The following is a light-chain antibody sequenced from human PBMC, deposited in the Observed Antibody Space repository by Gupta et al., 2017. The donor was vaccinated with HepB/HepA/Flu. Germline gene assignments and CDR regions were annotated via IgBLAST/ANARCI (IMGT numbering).Light chain of an antibody. CDR1: QSVSSY. V-gene: IGKV3-11*01. CDR2: DAS. Sequence: EIVLTQSPATLSLSPGERATRSCRASQSVSSYLAWYQQKPGQAPRLLIYDASNRANGIPARFSGSGAGTDFTLTSSSREDEDFAVYYGQQRSNWITFGGGTKVEIK. J-gene: IGKJ4*01. CDR3: QQRSNWIT.